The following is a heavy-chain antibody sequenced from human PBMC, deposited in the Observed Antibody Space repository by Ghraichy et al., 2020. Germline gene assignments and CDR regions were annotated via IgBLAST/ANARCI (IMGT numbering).Heavy chain of an antibody. D-gene: IGHD2-21*01. CDR1: GFTFSSYW. CDR2: INSDGSST. J-gene: IGHJ4*02. V-gene: IGHV3-74*01. CDR3: ARAPRVADILWWPVDY. Sequence: SCAASGFTFSSYWMHWVRQAPGKGLVWVSRINSDGSSTSYADSVKGRFTISRDNAKNTLYLQMNSLRAEDTAVYYCARAPRVADILWWPVDYWGQGTLVTVSS.